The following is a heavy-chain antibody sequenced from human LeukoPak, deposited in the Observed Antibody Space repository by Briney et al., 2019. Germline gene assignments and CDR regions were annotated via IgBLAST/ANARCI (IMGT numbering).Heavy chain of an antibody. J-gene: IGHJ4*02. CDR2: IYYSGST. V-gene: IGHV4-39*07. Sequence: SETLSLTCTVSGGSISSSSYYWVWIPPPQGKGLVWFGSIYYSGSTYYNPSLKSRATISVDTSKNQCSLKLSAGTAADTAVYYGARQGPTVTTRALDYWGQGTLVTVSS. CDR3: ARQGPTVTTRALDY. CDR1: GGSISSSSYY. D-gene: IGHD4-17*01.